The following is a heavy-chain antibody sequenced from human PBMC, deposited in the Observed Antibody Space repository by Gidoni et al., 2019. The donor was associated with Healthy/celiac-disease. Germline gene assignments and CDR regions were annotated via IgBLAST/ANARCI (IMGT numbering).Heavy chain of an antibody. J-gene: IGHJ5*02. D-gene: IGHD6-13*01. CDR2: IYYSGST. CDR1: GGSISSYY. V-gene: IGHV4-59*01. CDR3: ARETQLVGNWFDP. Sequence: QVQLQESGPGLVKPSETLSLTCTGSGGSISSYYWSWIRQPPGKGLEWIGYIYYSGSTNYNPSLKSRVTISVDTSKNQFSLKLSSVTAADTAVYYCARETQLVGNWFDPWGQGTLVTVSS.